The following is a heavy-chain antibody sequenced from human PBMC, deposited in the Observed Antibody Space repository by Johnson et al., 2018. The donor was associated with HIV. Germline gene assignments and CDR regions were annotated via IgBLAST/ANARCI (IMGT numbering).Heavy chain of an antibody. CDR2: ISRSGSTI. CDR1: GFTFSSYA. Sequence: VQLVESGGGVVQPGRSLRLSCAASGFTFSSYAMHWVRQAPGKGLEWVSYISRSGSTIYYGDSVKGRFTISRDNSKNTLYLQMNSLRAEDTAVYYCAKEVGNAGAFDIWGQGTMVTVSS. V-gene: IGHV3-48*01. CDR3: AKEVGNAGAFDI. D-gene: IGHD1-26*01. J-gene: IGHJ3*02.